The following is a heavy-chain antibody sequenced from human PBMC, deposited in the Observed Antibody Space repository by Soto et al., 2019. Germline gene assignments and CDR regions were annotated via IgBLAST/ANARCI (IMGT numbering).Heavy chain of an antibody. CDR2: ISGSGGST. V-gene: IGHV3-23*01. CDR3: AKAPNYYDSSGPDY. D-gene: IGHD3-22*01. J-gene: IGHJ4*02. CDR1: GFTFSSYA. Sequence: GGSLRLSCAASGFTFSSYAMSWARQAPGKGLEWVSAISGSGGSTYYADSVKGRFTISRDNSKNTLYLQMNSLRAEDTAVYYCAKAPNYYDSSGPDYWGQGTLVTVSS.